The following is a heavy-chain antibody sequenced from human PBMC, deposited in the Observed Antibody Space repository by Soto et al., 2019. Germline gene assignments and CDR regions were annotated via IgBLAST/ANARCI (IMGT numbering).Heavy chain of an antibody. Sequence: QVQLQESGPGLVTPSQSLSLTCTVSGGSISSGAYYWRWIRQHPGRGLEWIGHISYSGNTDYNPSLESRVAISLDTPRNQCTLKLRSVTAADTAVYYCAASPNADFFDYWGQGALVTVSA. CDR3: AASPNADFFDY. J-gene: IGHJ4*02. CDR1: GGSISSGAYY. V-gene: IGHV4-31*03. CDR2: ISYSGNT.